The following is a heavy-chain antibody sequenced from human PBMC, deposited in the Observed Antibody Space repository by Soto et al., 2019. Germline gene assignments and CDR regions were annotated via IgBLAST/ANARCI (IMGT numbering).Heavy chain of an antibody. CDR1: GGGFSTYA. CDR2: IIPFLDTT. D-gene: IGHD5-12*01. Sequence: SVKVSCKTSGGGFSTYAFSWVRQAPGQGLEWMGAIIPFLDTTNYAEKFQGSVTITADKSTSTAYLELSSLRSEDTAMYYCARDPYKSGYNAFDIWGQVTMFTVSS. V-gene: IGHV1-69*06. J-gene: IGHJ3*02. CDR3: ARDPYKSGYNAFDI.